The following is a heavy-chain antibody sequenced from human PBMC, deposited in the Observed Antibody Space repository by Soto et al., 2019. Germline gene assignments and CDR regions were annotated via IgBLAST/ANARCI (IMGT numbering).Heavy chain of an antibody. CDR1: GGTFSSYA. CDR2: IIPIFGTA. D-gene: IGHD1-26*01. CDR3: VRDPAAGSYYDISYFDY. Sequence: QVQLVQSGAEVKKPGSSVKVSCKASGGTFSSYAISWVRQAPGQGLEWMGGIIPIFGTANYAQKFQGRVTITADKSTSTAYMELSSLRSEDTAVYYCVRDPAAGSYYDISYFDYWGQGTQVTVSS. J-gene: IGHJ4*02. V-gene: IGHV1-69*06.